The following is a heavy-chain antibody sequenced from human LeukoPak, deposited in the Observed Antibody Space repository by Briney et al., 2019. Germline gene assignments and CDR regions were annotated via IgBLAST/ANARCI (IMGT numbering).Heavy chain of an antibody. Sequence: SETLSLTCAVYGGSFSGYYWSWIRQPPGKGLEWIGYIYYSGSTNYNPSLKSRVTISVDTSTNQFSLKLSSVTAADTAVYYCARDADSYGYYSPLGYWGQGTLVTVSS. CDR1: GGSFSGYY. V-gene: IGHV4-59*01. CDR2: IYYSGST. CDR3: ARDADSYGYYSPLGY. D-gene: IGHD3-22*01. J-gene: IGHJ4*02.